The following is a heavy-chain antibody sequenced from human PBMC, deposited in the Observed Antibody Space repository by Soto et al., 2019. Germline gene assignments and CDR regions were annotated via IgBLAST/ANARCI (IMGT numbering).Heavy chain of an antibody. D-gene: IGHD3-16*02. J-gene: IGHJ4*02. CDR3: ARGAAYVWGSYRYSNDY. CDR1: GGTFSSYA. Sequence: QVQLVQSGAEVKKPGSSVKVSCKASGGTFSSYAISWVRQAPGQGLEWMGGIIPIFGTANYAQKFQGRVTITADESTSTAYMELSSPRSEDTAVYYCARGAAYVWGSYRYSNDYWGQGTLVTVFS. V-gene: IGHV1-69*12. CDR2: IIPIFGTA.